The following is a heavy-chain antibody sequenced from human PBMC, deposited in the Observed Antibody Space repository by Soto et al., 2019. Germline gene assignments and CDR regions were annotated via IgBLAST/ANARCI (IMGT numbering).Heavy chain of an antibody. CDR1: GVYINNGGYY. V-gene: IGHV4-31*03. D-gene: IGHD3-10*01. J-gene: IGHJ4*02. Sequence: SETLSLTCTVSGVYINNGGYYWSWIRQVPGKGLEWIGYSFYSGPTYYNPSLKSRVSISLDTSKNQFFLRLSSVTAADTAVYYCARGLTLVRRVIILRYFDSWGQGSLVTVS. CDR3: ARGLTLVRRVIILRYFDS. CDR2: SFYSGPT.